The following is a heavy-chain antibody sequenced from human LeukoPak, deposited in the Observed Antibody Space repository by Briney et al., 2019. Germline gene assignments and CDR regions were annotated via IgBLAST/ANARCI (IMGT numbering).Heavy chain of an antibody. CDR1: GFTFSSYT. D-gene: IGHD6-19*01. V-gene: IGHV3-48*01. J-gene: IGHJ4*02. CDR2: IGTSSTTI. Sequence: GGSLRLSCAASGFTFSSYTMNWVRQPPGKGLEWVSNIGTSSTTIYYADSVKGRFTISRDNAKNSLYLQMNSLRAEDTAVYYCARAGYSSGWRSQGGKPSYYFDYWGQGTLVTVSS. CDR3: ARAGYSSGWRSQGGKPSYYFDY.